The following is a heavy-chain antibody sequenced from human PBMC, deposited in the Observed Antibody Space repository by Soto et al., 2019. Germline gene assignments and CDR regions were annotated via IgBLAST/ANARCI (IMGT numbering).Heavy chain of an antibody. V-gene: IGHV1-69*12. J-gene: IGHJ4*02. D-gene: IGHD3-16*01. CDR2: ITPIFGTS. Sequence: QVQLVQSGAEVKKPGSSVKVSCKASGGTFRSYAINWVRQAPGQGLEWMGGITPIFGTSYYAQKFQGGVTITADESTSTAYMELSNLRSDDTAVYYCSGANTLGRFDKWGQGTLVTVSS. CDR3: SGANTLGRFDK. CDR1: GGTFRSYA.